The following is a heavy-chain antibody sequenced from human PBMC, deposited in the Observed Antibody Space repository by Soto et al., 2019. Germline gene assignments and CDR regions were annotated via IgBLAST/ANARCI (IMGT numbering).Heavy chain of an antibody. CDR3: ASLPVRTAMADDAFDI. D-gene: IGHD5-18*01. CDR1: GYTFTSYY. V-gene: IGHV1-46*01. CDR2: INPSGGST. J-gene: IGHJ3*02. Sequence: ASVKGSCKASGYTFTSYYMHWVRQAPGQGLEWMGIINPSGGSTSYAQKFQGRVTMTRDTSTSTVYMELSSLRSEDTAVYYCASLPVRTAMADDAFDIWGQGTMVTVSS.